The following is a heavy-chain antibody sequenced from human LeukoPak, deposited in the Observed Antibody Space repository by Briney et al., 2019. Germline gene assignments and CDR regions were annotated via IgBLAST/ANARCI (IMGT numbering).Heavy chain of an antibody. V-gene: IGHV3-74*01. CDR3: ARDLGVVVPADIGSDYYYYGMDV. CDR2: MSSYGRSI. CDR1: GFTFSSYL. D-gene: IGHD2-2*01. Sequence: GESLRLSCAASGFTFSSYLMHWVRQAPGKGLVWVSRMSSYGRSISYADAGKGRCTISRDNAKHTLYLQMNSLRAEDTAVYYCARDLGVVVPADIGSDYYYYGMDVWGQGTTVTVSS. J-gene: IGHJ6*02.